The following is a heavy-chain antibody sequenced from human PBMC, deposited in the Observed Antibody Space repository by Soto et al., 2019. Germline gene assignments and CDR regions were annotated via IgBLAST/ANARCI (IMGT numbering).Heavy chain of an antibody. CDR3: AKAGGAGSGYALPFDP. D-gene: IGHD5-12*01. Sequence: GGSLRLSCAASGFTFTNYGMHWVRQAPGKGLQWVSYISSSSSAIFYADSVKGRFSISRDNAKNSLYLQMNSLRDDDTAVYFCAKAGGAGSGYALPFDPWGQGTLVTVSS. V-gene: IGHV3-48*02. J-gene: IGHJ5*02. CDR2: ISSSSSAI. CDR1: GFTFTNYG.